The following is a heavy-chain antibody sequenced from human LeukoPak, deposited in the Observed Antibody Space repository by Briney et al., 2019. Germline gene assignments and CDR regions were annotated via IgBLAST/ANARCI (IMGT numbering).Heavy chain of an antibody. V-gene: IGHV3-23*01. CDR3: AKDGGNYYDAGGSYLMRSYMDV. Sequence: GGTLRLSCAASGFTFSSHGMNWVRQAPGKGLEWVSGISPSGGITYYTDSVKGRFTISRDNSKNTLYLQMNSLRAEDTAVYYCAKDGGNYYDAGGSYLMRSYMDVWGQGTTVTVSS. CDR1: GFTFSSHG. CDR2: ISPSGGIT. D-gene: IGHD3-22*01. J-gene: IGHJ6*03.